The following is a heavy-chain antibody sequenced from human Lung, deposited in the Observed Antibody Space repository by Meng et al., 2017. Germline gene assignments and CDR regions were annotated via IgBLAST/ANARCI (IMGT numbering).Heavy chain of an antibody. CDR3: SGHVDY. V-gene: IGHV3-15*01. J-gene: IGHJ4*01. CDR2: MKSNIDGGTV. CDR1: GFIFSNAW. Sequence: GQLGDSGGGFVKPGGSLKLSCVGSGFIFSNAWMTWVRQAPGKGLEWLGRMKSNIDGGTVDYAASVSGRFFISRDDSKNTFYLQMNSLKTEDTAVYYCSGHVDYWGHGTLVTVSS.